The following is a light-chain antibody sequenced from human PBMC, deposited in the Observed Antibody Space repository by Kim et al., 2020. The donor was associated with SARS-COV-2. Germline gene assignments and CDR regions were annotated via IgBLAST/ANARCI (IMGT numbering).Light chain of an antibody. CDR2: YDT. CDR1: NIGRQS. CDR3: QVWDSSSDHVV. J-gene: IGLJ2*01. Sequence: APGKTATITCGGNNIGRQSVHWYQQKPGHAPVLVIYYDTNRPSGIPERFSGSNSGNTATLTISRVEVGDEADYYCQVWDSSSDHVVFGGGTQLTVL. V-gene: IGLV3-21*04.